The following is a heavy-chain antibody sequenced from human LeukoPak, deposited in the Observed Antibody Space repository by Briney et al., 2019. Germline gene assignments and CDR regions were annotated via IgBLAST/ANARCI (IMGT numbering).Heavy chain of an antibody. CDR2: ISYSGST. Sequence: PSETLSLTCTVSGGSISSYYWSWIRQPPGKGLEWIGNISYSGSTNYNPSLKSRVTISADTSKNQFSLKLSSVTAADTAVYYCASSTKQWLVYFDYWGQGSLVTVSS. CDR3: ASSTKQWLVYFDY. J-gene: IGHJ4*02. D-gene: IGHD6-19*01. CDR1: GGSISSYY. V-gene: IGHV4-59*01.